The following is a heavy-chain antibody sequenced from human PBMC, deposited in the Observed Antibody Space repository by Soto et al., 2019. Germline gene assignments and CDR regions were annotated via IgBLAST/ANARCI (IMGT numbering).Heavy chain of an antibody. CDR3: AHFAYYGSASLDN. D-gene: IGHD3-10*01. V-gene: IGHV2-5*02. CDR1: GFSLSTSGVG. J-gene: IGHJ4*02. CDR2: IYWDDDK. Sequence: QITLKESGPTLVKPTQTLTLTCPVSGFSLSTSGVGVAWIRQPPGKALQWLGIIYWDDDKRYSPSLRSRLTITKDSSKTQVVLSMANMQSVDTPTYFCAHFAYYGSASLDNWGQGTLVSVSS.